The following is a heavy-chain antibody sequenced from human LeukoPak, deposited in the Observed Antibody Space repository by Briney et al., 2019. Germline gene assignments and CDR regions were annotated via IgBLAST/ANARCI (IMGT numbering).Heavy chain of an antibody. J-gene: IGHJ1*01. CDR2: INPSGGST. CDR3: ARVGYCSSTSCDKTPDFQH. D-gene: IGHD2-2*02. Sequence: ASLKVSCKASGYSFTTYYMHWVRQAPGQGLEWMGIINPSGGSTSYAQKFQGRVTMTRDTSTSTVYMELSRLRSDDTAVYYCARVGYCSSTSCDKTPDFQHWGQGTLVTVSS. V-gene: IGHV1-46*01. CDR1: GYSFTTYY.